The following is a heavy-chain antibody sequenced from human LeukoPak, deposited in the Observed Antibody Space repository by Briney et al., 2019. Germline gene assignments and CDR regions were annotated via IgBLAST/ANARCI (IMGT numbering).Heavy chain of an antibody. Sequence: PSETLSLTCAVYGGSFSGFYWTWIRQPPGKGLEWIGQINHNRNTHYNPSLKSRVTISVDTSKNQFSLKLSSVTAADTAVYYCARVAGYYDSSGYYYVIDYWGQGTLVTVSS. J-gene: IGHJ4*02. CDR1: GGSFSGFY. CDR2: INHNRNT. CDR3: ARVAGYYDSSGYYYVIDY. V-gene: IGHV4-34*01. D-gene: IGHD3-22*01.